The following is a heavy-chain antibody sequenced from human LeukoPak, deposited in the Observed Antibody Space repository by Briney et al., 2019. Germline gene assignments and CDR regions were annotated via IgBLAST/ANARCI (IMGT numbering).Heavy chain of an antibody. V-gene: IGHV3-33*01. J-gene: IGHJ6*02. CDR1: GFTFSSYG. D-gene: IGHD3-10*01. Sequence: GGSLRLSCAASGFTFSSYGMHWVRQAPGKGLEWVAVIWYDGSNKYYADSVKGRFTISRDNSKNTLYLQMNSLRAEDTAVYYCARERLRFGELFHGMDVWGQGTTVTVSS. CDR2: IWYDGSNK. CDR3: ARERLRFGELFHGMDV.